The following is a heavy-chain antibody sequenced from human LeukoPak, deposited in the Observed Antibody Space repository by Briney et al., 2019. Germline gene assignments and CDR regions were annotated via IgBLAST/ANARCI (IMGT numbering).Heavy chain of an antibody. Sequence: PSGGSLRLSCAASGFTLSSYAMSWVRQAPGKGLEWVSAISGSGGSTYYADSVKGRFTISRDNSKNTLYLQMNSLRAEDTAVYFCAKDSSSWYKKGFDYWGQGTLVTVSS. CDR3: AKDSSSWYKKGFDY. V-gene: IGHV3-23*01. D-gene: IGHD6-13*01. CDR1: GFTLSSYA. J-gene: IGHJ4*02. CDR2: ISGSGGST.